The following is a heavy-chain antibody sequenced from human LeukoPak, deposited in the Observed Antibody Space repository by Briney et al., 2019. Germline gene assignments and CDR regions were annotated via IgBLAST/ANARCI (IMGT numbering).Heavy chain of an antibody. CDR2: ISAYNGNT. J-gene: IGHJ5*02. V-gene: IGHV1-18*01. CDR1: GYTFTNYG. D-gene: IGHD2-2*01. Sequence: ASVKVSCKASGYTFTNYGISWVRQAPGQGLEWMGWISAYNGNTNYAQKLQGRVIMTTDTSTSTAYMELRSLRSDDTAVYYRARDYCSSTSCSFLSWFDPWGQGTLVTVSS. CDR3: ARDYCSSTSCSFLSWFDP.